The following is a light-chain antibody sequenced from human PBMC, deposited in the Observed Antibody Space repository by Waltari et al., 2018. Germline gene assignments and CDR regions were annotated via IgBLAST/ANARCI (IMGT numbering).Light chain of an antibody. CDR2: LAS. CDR1: QSLLHLNGYNC. Sequence: QSLLHLNGYNCLDGYLQKPGRPPQLLVFLASKRASGVPDRFTGSASGTDCTLNISRVEAEDVGVYYCMQGLQTPFTFGQGTRLEIK. V-gene: IGKV2-28*01. J-gene: IGKJ2*01. CDR3: MQGLQTPFT.